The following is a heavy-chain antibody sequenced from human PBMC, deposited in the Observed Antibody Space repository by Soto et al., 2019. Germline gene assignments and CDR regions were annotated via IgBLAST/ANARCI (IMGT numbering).Heavy chain of an antibody. CDR2: LSSTGGST. Sequence: EVQLLESGGGLAQPGGSLRLSCEVSGFTFRKYVMTWVRQAPGKGLEWVSSLSSTGGSTYYADSVKGRFTVSRDNSTNTLGLQMNSLRAEATAIYYCAKDQGFLEWIPQGGLDVWGSGTGVPVTS. J-gene: IGHJ6*01. CDR1: GFTFRKYV. CDR3: AKDQGFLEWIPQGGLDV. D-gene: IGHD3-3*01. V-gene: IGHV3-23*01.